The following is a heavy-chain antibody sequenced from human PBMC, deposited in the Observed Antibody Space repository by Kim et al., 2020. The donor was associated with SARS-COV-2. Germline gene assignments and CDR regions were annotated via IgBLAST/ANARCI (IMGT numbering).Heavy chain of an antibody. D-gene: IGHD4-17*01. Sequence: GGSLRLSCAASGFTFSSYSMNWVRQAPGKGLEWVSSISSSSSYIYYADSVKGRFTISRDNAKNSLYLQMNSLRAEDTAVYYCARDRGGGHDYGDYLGYYYGMDVWGQGTTVTVSS. CDR3: ARDRGGGHDYGDYLGYYYGMDV. CDR1: GFTFSSYS. V-gene: IGHV3-21*01. CDR2: ISSSSSYI. J-gene: IGHJ6*02.